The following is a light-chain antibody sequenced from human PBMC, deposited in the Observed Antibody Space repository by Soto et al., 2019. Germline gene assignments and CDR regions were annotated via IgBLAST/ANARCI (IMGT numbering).Light chain of an antibody. CDR1: SSDVGGYNY. V-gene: IGLV2-14*01. CDR3: SSYTSSSSYV. CDR2: EFS. Sequence: QSALTQPASVSGSPGQSITISCTGTSSDVGGYNYVSWYQQHPGKAPKLMIYEFSNRPSGVSNRFSGSKSGNTASLTISWLQAEDEDDYYCSSYTSSSSYVFGTGTKLTVL. J-gene: IGLJ1*01.